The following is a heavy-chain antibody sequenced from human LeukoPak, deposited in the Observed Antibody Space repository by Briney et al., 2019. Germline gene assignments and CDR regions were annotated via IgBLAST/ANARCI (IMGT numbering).Heavy chain of an antibody. J-gene: IGHJ4*02. Sequence: ASVKVSCKASGGTFSGYTISWVRQAPGQGLEWKGRSIPILGIANYAQKFQGRVTITADKSTSTAYMELSSLRSEDTAVYYCARDGGTTVTTEWTYDYRGQGTLVTVSS. CDR3: ARDGGTTVTTEWTYDY. CDR2: SIPILGIA. D-gene: IGHD4-17*01. V-gene: IGHV1-69*04. CDR1: GGTFSGYT.